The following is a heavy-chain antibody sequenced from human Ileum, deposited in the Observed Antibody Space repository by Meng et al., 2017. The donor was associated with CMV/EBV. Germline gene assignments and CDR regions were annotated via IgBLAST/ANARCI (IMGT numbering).Heavy chain of an antibody. CDR3: VRDPAPVGKGVWFDS. Sequence: ASVKVSCKASGYTFSAYFLHWVRQAPGQGLEWMGWSNPKTGATKYAQTFRDRVTMTLDTSITTAYMDLSRLTSDDTAIYYCVRDPAPVGKGVWFDSWGQGILVTVSS. J-gene: IGHJ5*01. D-gene: IGHD6-13*01. CDR2: SNPKTGAT. V-gene: IGHV1-2*02. CDR1: GYTFSAYF.